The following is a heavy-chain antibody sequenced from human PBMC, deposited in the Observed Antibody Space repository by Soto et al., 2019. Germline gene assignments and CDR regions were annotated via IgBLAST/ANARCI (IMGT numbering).Heavy chain of an antibody. CDR3: TTDNFNEQNFWSGRDYYYYMDV. J-gene: IGHJ6*03. CDR1: GFTFSNAW. D-gene: IGHD3-3*01. Sequence: PGGSLRLSCAASGFTFSNAWMSWVRQAPGKGLEWVGRIKSKTDGGTTDYAAPVKGRFTISRDDSKNTLYLQMNSLKTEDTAVYYCTTDNFNEQNFWSGRDYYYYMDVCGKGTTVTVSS. CDR2: IKSKTDGGTT. V-gene: IGHV3-15*01.